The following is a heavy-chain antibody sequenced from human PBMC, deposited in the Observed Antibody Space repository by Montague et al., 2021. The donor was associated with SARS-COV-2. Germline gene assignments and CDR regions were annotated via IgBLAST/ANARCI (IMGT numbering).Heavy chain of an antibody. Sequence: SETLSLTCGVAGGSLSGYHWSWIRQPPGKGLEWIGEIGPSGSTNXXPSLKSRVIISLDTSKNQFSLKPSSVTAADTAVYYCARGLIDITMMVVVFTGASLYFDYWGQGILVTVSS. CDR3: ARGLIDITMMVVVFTGASLYFDY. CDR2: IGPSGST. CDR1: GGSLSGYH. J-gene: IGHJ4*02. D-gene: IGHD3-22*01. V-gene: IGHV4-34*01.